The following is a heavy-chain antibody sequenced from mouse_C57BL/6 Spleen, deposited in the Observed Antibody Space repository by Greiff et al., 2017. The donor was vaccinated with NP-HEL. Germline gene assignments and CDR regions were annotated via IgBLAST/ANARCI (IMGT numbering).Heavy chain of an antibody. V-gene: IGHV1-77*01. Sequence: VQLQQSGAELVKPGASVKISCKASGYTFTDYYINWVKQRPGQGLEWIGKIGPGSGSTYYNEKFKGKATLTADKSSGTAYMQLSSLTSEDSAVDFCARKGYGDYYAMDYWGQGTSVTVSS. CDR3: ARKGYGDYYAMDY. D-gene: IGHD2-2*01. CDR2: IGPGSGST. CDR1: GYTFTDYY. J-gene: IGHJ4*01.